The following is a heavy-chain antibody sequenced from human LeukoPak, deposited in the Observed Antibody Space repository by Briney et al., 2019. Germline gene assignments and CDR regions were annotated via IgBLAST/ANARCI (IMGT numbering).Heavy chain of an antibody. V-gene: IGHV4-30-4*01. CDR2: IYYSGRT. Sequence: SETLSLTCTVSGGSISSGDNYWGWIRQPPGKGLEGIGYIYYSGRTYYNPSLKSRVTISVDTSKNQFSLKLRSVTASDTAVYSCARGGYSTSWAAFDIWGQGTMVTVSS. CDR1: GGSISSGDNY. D-gene: IGHD6-13*01. CDR3: ARGGYSTSWAAFDI. J-gene: IGHJ3*02.